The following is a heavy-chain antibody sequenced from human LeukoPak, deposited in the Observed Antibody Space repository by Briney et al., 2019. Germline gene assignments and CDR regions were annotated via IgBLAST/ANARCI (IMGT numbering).Heavy chain of an antibody. CDR1: GGPISSSSYY. J-gene: IGHJ2*01. D-gene: IGHD5-24*01. CDR3: ARQGRDGYKYWYFDL. Sequence: SETLSLTCTVSGGPISSSSYYWGWIRQPPGKGLEWIGSIYYSGSTYYNPSLKSRVTISVDTSKNQFSLKLSSVTAADTAVYYCARQGRDGYKYWYFDLWGRGTLVTVSS. CDR2: IYYSGST. V-gene: IGHV4-39*01.